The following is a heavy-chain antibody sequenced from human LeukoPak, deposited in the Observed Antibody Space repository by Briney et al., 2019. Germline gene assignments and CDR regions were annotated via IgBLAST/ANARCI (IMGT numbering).Heavy chain of an antibody. Sequence: SQTLSLTCAVSGGSISSGGYSWSWIRHHPVKGLEWIGYIYYSGSTYYNPSLKSRVTISVDTSKNQFSLKLSSVTAADTAVYYCARASQAFAFDIWGQGTMITVSS. J-gene: IGHJ3*02. CDR1: GGSISSGGYS. CDR3: ARASQAFAFDI. V-gene: IGHV4-31*11. CDR2: IYYSGST.